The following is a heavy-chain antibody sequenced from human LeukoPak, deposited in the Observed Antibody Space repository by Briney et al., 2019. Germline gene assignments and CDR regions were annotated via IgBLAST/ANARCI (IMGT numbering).Heavy chain of an antibody. CDR1: GGSFSGYY. D-gene: IGHD2-2*01. Sequence: PSETLSLTCAVYGGSFSGYYWSWIRQPAGKGLEWIGRIYTSGSTNYNPSLKSRVTISVDTSKNQFSLKLSSVTAADTAVYYCARRYCSSTSCPAYAFDIWGQGTMVTVSS. CDR3: ARRYCSSTSCPAYAFDI. J-gene: IGHJ3*02. CDR2: IYTSGST. V-gene: IGHV4-59*10.